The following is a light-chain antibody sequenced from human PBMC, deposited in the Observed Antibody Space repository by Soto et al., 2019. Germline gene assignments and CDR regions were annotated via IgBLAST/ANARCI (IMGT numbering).Light chain of an antibody. Sequence: EIVMTQSPATLSVSPGERATLSCRASQSVSSNLAWYQQKPGQAPRLLIYGASTRATGTPARFSGSGSGTDFTLTISSLEPEDFAVYYCQQYNNWPPITFGQGTRLEIK. CDR3: QQYNNWPPIT. J-gene: IGKJ5*01. V-gene: IGKV3-15*01. CDR1: QSVSSN. CDR2: GAS.